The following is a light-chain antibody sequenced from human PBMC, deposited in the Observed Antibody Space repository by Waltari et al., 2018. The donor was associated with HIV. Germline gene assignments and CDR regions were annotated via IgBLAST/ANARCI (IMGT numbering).Light chain of an antibody. V-gene: IGKV1-39*01. CDR2: SAS. J-gene: IGKJ3*01. CDR3: QQSYSSPLT. Sequence: DIQLTQSPSSLSASVGDVVTITCRSSQTISTSLNWYQQKPGKAPKILISSASSLQSGVPSRFSASGSGTDFTPTISNLQPDDYATYYCQQSYSSPLTFGPGTEVDVK. CDR1: QTISTS.